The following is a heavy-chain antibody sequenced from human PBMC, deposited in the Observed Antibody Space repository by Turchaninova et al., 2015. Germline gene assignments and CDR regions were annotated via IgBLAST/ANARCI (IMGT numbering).Heavy chain of an antibody. Sequence: EVQLVQSAAEVKKPGESLKISCKGSGYSFTNYWIGWVRQMPGKGLAWMGIIYPGDSNTKYSPSFQGQVTISADKSISTAFLQWSSLKASDTAIYYCARHRGYSYGYGDYWGQGTLVTVSS. CDR1: GYSFTNYW. CDR2: IYPGDSNT. CDR3: ARHRGYSYGYGDY. V-gene: IGHV5-51*01. J-gene: IGHJ4*02. D-gene: IGHD5-18*01.